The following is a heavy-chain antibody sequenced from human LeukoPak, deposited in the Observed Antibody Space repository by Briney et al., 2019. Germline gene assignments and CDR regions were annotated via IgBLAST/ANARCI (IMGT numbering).Heavy chain of an antibody. V-gene: IGHV1-2*06. J-gene: IGHJ6*02. CDR1: GYTFTGYY. CDR3: AREHDYRQEDYYYGMDV. CDR2: INPNSGGT. Sequence: GSVKVSCTASGYTFTGYYMHWVRQAPGQGLEWMGRINPNSGGTNYAQKFQGRVTMTRDTSISTAYMELSRLRSDDTAVYYCAREHDYRQEDYYYGMDVWGQGTTVTVSS. D-gene: IGHD4-11*01.